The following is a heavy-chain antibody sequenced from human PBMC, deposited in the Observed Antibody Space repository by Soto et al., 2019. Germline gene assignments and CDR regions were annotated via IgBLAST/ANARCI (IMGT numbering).Heavy chain of an antibody. J-gene: IGHJ4*02. Sequence: QVQLVESGGGVVQPGRSLRLSCAASGFTFSNYVMHWVRQAPGKGLEWVAVISYHGSDKYYADSVKGRFTISRDNSKNTLYLQMDSLRAEYTAVYYCAKDHLTTTLTTVGYWGQGTLVTVSS. CDR3: AKDHLTTTLTTVGY. V-gene: IGHV3-30*18. CDR1: GFTFSNYV. D-gene: IGHD4-17*01. CDR2: ISYHGSDK.